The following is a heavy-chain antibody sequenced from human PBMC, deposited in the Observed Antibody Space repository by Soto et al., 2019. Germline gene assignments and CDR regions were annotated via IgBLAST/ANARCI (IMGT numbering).Heavy chain of an antibody. Sequence: VASVKVSCKASGGTFSSYAISWVRQAPGQGLEWMGGIIPIFGTANYAQKFQGRVTITADESTSTAYMELSSLRSEDTAVYYCARVGGGNSAYDRPSFYYYSGIDVWGQGPTVTVSS. V-gene: IGHV1-69*13. CDR2: IIPIFGTA. D-gene: IGHD5-12*01. CDR3: ARVGGGNSAYDRPSFYYYSGIDV. J-gene: IGHJ6*02. CDR1: GGTFSSYA.